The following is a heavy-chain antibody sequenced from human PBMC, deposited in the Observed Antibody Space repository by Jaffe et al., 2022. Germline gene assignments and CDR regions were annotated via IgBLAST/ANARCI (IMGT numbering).Heavy chain of an antibody. D-gene: IGHD2-2*02. V-gene: IGHV1-69*08. CDR3: ARDRGAPDYCSSTSCYTLNWYFDL. CDR1: GGTFSSYT. Sequence: QVQLVQSGAEVKKPGSSVKVSCKASGGTFSSYTISWVRQAPGQGLEWMGRIIPILGIANYAQKFQGRVTITADKSTSTAYMELSSLRSEDTAVYYCARDRGAPDYCSSTSCYTLNWYFDLWGRGTLVTVSS. J-gene: IGHJ2*01. CDR2: IIPILGIA.